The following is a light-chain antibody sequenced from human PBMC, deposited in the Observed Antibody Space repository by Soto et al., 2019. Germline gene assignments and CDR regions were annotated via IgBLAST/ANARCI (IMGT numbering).Light chain of an antibody. Sequence: SYELTQPPSVSVSPGQTASITCSGEKLGDKYACWYQQKPGQSPVLVIYQDNKRPSGIPERFSGSNSGNTATLTIIGTQDMYEADYYCQAWDSNTEVSGTGTKLTVL. CDR3: QAWDSNTEV. J-gene: IGLJ1*01. CDR2: QDN. CDR1: KLGDKY. V-gene: IGLV3-1*01.